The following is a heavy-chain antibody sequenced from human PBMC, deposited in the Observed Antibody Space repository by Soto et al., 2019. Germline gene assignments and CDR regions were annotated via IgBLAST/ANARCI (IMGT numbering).Heavy chain of an antibody. CDR3: ATGAYCSGGSCSDYYYYYYGMDL. CDR2: LVVGTGNT. CDR1: GFSFRSSS. J-gene: IGHJ6*02. V-gene: IGHV1-58*01. D-gene: IGHD2-15*01. Sequence: GASGEVSCKCSGFSFRSSSVQWVRQALGQRLEWIGWLVVGTGNTNYAQKFQQRVTISSDRSTNTVSMELSSLTSEDTAVYYCATGAYCSGGSCSDYYYYYYGMDLWGQGTTVPVSS.